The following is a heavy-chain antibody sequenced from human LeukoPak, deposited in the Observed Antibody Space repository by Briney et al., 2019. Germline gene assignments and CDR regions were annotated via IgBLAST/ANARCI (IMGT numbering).Heavy chain of an antibody. Sequence: SETLSLTCAVYGGSFSGYYWSWIRQPPGKGLEWIGEINHSGSTNYNPSLKSRVTISVDTSKNQFSLKLSSVTAADTAVYYCARGPPRGTQTVAGALAFDIWGQGTMVTVSS. CDR2: INHSGST. V-gene: IGHV4-34*01. CDR1: GGSFSGYY. J-gene: IGHJ3*02. CDR3: ARGPPRGTQTVAGALAFDI. D-gene: IGHD6-19*01.